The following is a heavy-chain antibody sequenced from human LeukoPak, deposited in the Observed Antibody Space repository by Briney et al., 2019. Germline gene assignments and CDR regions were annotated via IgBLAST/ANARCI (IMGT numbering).Heavy chain of an antibody. CDR2: ISSSSSYI. J-gene: IGHJ4*02. CDR1: GFTFSSYS. Sequence: GGSLRLSCAASGFTFSSYSMNWVRQAPGKGLEWVSSISSSSSYIYYADSVKGRFTISRDNAKNSLYLQMNRLRAEDTAVYYCARDLSSAGTFDYWGQGTLVTVSS. V-gene: IGHV3-21*01. CDR3: ARDLSSAGTFDY. D-gene: IGHD3-10*01.